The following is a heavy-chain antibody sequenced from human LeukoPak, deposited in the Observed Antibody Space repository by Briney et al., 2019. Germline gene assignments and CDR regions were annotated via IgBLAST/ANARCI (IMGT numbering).Heavy chain of an antibody. CDR2: IRQDGGEK. V-gene: IGHV3-7*01. D-gene: IGHD1/OR15-1a*01. CDR3: ARDGTGVGLYFDW. Sequence: GGSLRLSCAVSGFTFTDYWMNWVRQAPGKGLEWVASIRQDGGEKSYVDSVKGRFTISRDNTKSSLYLQINSLRAEDTAVYYCARDGTGVGLYFDWGGQGTLVTVSS. J-gene: IGHJ4*01. CDR1: GFTFTDYW.